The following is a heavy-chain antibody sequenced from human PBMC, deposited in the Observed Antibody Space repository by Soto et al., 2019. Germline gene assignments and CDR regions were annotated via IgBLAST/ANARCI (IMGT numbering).Heavy chain of an antibody. CDR3: ARLVRYCSSTSCRRYYYYMDV. J-gene: IGHJ6*03. Sequence: QVQLQQWGAGLLKPSETLSLTCAVYGGSFSGYYWSWIRQPPGKGLEWIGEFNHSGSTNYNPSLKSRVTISVDTSKNQFSLKLSSVTAADTAVYYCARLVRYCSSTSCRRYYYYMDVWGKGTTVTVSS. D-gene: IGHD2-2*01. CDR1: GGSFSGYY. CDR2: FNHSGST. V-gene: IGHV4-34*01.